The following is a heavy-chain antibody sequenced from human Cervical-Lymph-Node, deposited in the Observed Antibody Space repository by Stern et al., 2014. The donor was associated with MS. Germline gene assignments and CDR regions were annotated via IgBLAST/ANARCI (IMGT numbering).Heavy chain of an antibody. V-gene: IGHV7-4-1*02. CDR1: GNTFTSYS. J-gene: IGHJ6*02. CDR2: IKTDTGNP. CDR3: AGDLVYSYGSGI. Sequence: QVQLVQSGSELKKPGASVKVSCKASGNTFTSYSVNWVRQAPGQGLEWMGRIKTDTGNPTYAPAFTGRFVFSLDTSVSTTYLQISSLKAEDTAVYYCAGDLVYSYGSGIWGQGTTVTVSS. D-gene: IGHD3-10*01.